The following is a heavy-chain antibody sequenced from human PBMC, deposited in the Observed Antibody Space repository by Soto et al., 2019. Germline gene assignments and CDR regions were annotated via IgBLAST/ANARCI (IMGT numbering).Heavy chain of an antibody. V-gene: IGHV1-18*01. CDR1: GYTFTSYG. Sequence: GASVKVSCKASGYTFTSYGISWVRQAPGQGLEWMGWISAYDGNRNYAQKFQGRGTMTIDTTTSTAYMELRSLRSDDTAVYYCARSKPYSSGWEPSDYWGQGTLVTVSS. D-gene: IGHD6-19*01. CDR2: ISAYDGNR. J-gene: IGHJ4*02. CDR3: ARSKPYSSGWEPSDY.